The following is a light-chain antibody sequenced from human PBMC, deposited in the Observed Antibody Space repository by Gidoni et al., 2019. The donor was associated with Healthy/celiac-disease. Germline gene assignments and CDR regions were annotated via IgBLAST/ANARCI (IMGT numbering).Light chain of an antibody. CDR2: DVY. J-gene: IGLJ2*01. CDR3: SSCSSTSTVV. CDR1: SSNVGNYNY. V-gene: IGLV2-14*03. Sequence: QSALTQPASVSGSPGQSITISCTGTSSNVGNYNYVSWYQQYPGKVPKLMIYDVYNRPSGVSNRFSGSKSGNTASLTSSGLQAEDEADYYCSSCSSTSTVVFGGGTKLTVL.